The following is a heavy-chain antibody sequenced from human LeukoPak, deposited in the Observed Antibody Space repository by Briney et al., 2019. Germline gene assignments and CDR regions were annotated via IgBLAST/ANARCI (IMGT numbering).Heavy chain of an antibody. D-gene: IGHD3-9*01. CDR2: INPNSGGT. CDR3: ARVGNYDILTGYYWA. CDR1: GYAFTGYY. V-gene: IGHV1-2*02. J-gene: IGHJ5*02. Sequence: ASVKVSCKASGYAFTGYYMHWVRQAPGQGLEWMGWINPNSGGTNYAQKFQGRVTMTRDTSISTAYMELSRLRSDDTAVYYCARVGNYDILTGYYWAWGQGTLVTVSS.